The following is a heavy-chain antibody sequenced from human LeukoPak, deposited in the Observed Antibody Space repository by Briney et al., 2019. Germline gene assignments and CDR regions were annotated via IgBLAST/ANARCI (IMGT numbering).Heavy chain of an antibody. CDR2: ISGSGGST. Sequence: GGSLRLSCAASGFTVSSNYMSWVRQAPGKGLEWVSAISGSGGSTYYADSVKGRFTISRDNSKNTLYLQMNSLRAEDTAVYYCAKTPYIAAAGRVDYWGQGTLVTVSS. CDR3: AKTPYIAAAGRVDY. V-gene: IGHV3-23*01. CDR1: GFTVSSNY. D-gene: IGHD6-13*01. J-gene: IGHJ4*02.